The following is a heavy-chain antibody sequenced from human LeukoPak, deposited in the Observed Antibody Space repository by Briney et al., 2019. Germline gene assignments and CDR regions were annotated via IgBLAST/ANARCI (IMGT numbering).Heavy chain of an antibody. CDR3: AAAYCDGDCYPNWYLDL. J-gene: IGHJ2*01. CDR2: VYYSGRT. Sequence: SQTLSLTCTVSGGSISSGDYYWSWIRQPPGKGLEWIGYVYYSGRTHYDPSLKSRVTISVDTSKTQFSLKLSSVTAADTAVYYCAAAYCDGDCYPNWYLDLWGRGTLVTVSS. V-gene: IGHV4-30-4*01. CDR1: GGSISSGDYY. D-gene: IGHD2-21*01.